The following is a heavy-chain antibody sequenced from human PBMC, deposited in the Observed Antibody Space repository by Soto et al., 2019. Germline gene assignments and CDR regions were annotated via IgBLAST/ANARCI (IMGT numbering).Heavy chain of an antibody. CDR2: IYPGDSDT. CDR3: ARRSRXPTVTTSKYYYYYGMDV. Sequence: GESLKISCKGSGYSFTSYWIGWVRQMPGKGLEWMGIIYPGDSDTRYSPSFQGQVTISADKSISTAYLQWSSLKASDTAMYYCARRSRXPTVTTSKYYYYYGMDVWGPGTTVTVSS. D-gene: IGHD4-17*01. CDR1: GYSFTSYW. V-gene: IGHV5-51*01. J-gene: IGHJ6*02.